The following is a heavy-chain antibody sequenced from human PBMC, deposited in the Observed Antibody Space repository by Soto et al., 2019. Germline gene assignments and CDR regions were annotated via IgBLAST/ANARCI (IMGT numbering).Heavy chain of an antibody. J-gene: IGHJ6*02. CDR3: ARPRHPGYCTNGVCYMVKENYYYGMDV. Sequence: ASVKVSCKASGGTFSSYAISWVRQAPGQGLEWMGGIIPIFGTANYAQKFQGRVTITADKSTGTAYMELSSLRSEDTAVYHCARPRHPGYCTNGVCYMVKENYYYGMDVWGQGTTVTVSS. CDR1: GGTFSSYA. D-gene: IGHD2-8*01. CDR2: IIPIFGTA. V-gene: IGHV1-69*06.